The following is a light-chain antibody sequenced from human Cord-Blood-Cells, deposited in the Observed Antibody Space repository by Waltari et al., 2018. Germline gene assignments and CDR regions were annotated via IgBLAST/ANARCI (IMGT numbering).Light chain of an antibody. CDR3: QQSYSTPPLT. Sequence: DTQMTQPPSSLSASVGDRVTITCRASQSISRYLNWYQQKPGKAPELLIYAASSLQSGVPSRLSGSGAGTEFTLTISSLQPEDFATYYCQQSYSTPPLTFGGGTKVEIK. CDR2: AAS. J-gene: IGKJ4*01. V-gene: IGKV1-39*01. CDR1: QSISRY.